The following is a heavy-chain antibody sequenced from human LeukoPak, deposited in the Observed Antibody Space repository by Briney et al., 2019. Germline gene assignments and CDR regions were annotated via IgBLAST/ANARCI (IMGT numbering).Heavy chain of an antibody. V-gene: IGHV3-73*01. CDR3: TRREVGGDIDY. CDR2: LSSQANSYAS. Sequence: GGSLRLSCAASGFTFSGSAMHWVRQASGKGLEWVGRLSSQANSYASAYAASVKGRFTISRDDSKNTAYLQMNSLKTEDTAVYYCTRREVGGDIDYWGQGTLVTVSS. D-gene: IGHD1-26*01. CDR1: GFTFSGSA. J-gene: IGHJ4*02.